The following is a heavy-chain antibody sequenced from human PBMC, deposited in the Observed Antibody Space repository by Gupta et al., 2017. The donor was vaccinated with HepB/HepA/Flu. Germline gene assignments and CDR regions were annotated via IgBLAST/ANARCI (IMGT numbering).Heavy chain of an antibody. V-gene: IGHV3-7*01. J-gene: IGHJ4*02. CDR2: IRYDGSAS. D-gene: IGHD3-16*01. Sequence: EVQVVESGGGLVQPGGSLRLSCAPSGFNCSRSWMSWVRQAPGKGLEWVANIRYDGSASYYVASVKGRFTISRDNAKNSLYLEMNSLRKEDTALYYCATWGSGYWGQGTQVIVSS. CDR3: ATWGSGY. CDR1: GFNCSRSW.